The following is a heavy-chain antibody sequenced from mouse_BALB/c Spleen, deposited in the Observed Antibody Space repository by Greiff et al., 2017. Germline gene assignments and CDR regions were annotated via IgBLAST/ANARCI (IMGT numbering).Heavy chain of an antibody. CDR2: ISSGSSTI. CDR3: ARHLSDGYYFDY. CDR1: GFTFSSFG. J-gene: IGHJ2*01. Sequence: EVQGVESGGGLVQPGGSRKLSCAASGFTFSSFGMYWVRQAPEKGLEWVAYISSGSSTIYYADTVKGRFTISRDNPKNTLFLQMNSLRSEDTAMYYCARHLSDGYYFDYWGQGTTLTVSS. D-gene: IGHD2-3*01. V-gene: IGHV5-17*02.